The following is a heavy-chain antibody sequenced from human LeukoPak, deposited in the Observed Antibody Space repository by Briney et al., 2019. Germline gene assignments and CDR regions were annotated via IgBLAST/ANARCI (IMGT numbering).Heavy chain of an antibody. V-gene: IGHV1-18*01. J-gene: IGHJ6*03. Sequence: VSSVKVSCTYTSTNNGVTWVRQAPGQGLEWVGRISGYTGYTNYAQKFQGRVSLTTERSTKTAYMELTYLRSDDTAVYYCARDAWGSSTSLGYYYYMDVWGEGTTVMVSS. CDR3: ARDAWGSSTSLGYYYYMDV. CDR2: ISGYTGYT. CDR1: YTSTNNG. D-gene: IGHD6-6*01.